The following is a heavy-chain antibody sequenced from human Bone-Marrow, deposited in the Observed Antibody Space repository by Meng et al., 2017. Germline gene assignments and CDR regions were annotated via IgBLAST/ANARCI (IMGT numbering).Heavy chain of an antibody. D-gene: IGHD2-8*01. V-gene: IGHV1-18*01. CDR3: ARGGLYCTNGVCYWYYFDY. Sequence: ASVKVSCKASGYTFTSYGISWVRQAPGQGLEWMGWISAYNGNTNYAQKLQGRVTMTTDTSTSTAYMELRSLRSDDTAVYYCARGGLYCTNGVCYWYYFDYWGKGTLVTVSS. CDR2: ISAYNGNT. CDR1: GYTFTSYG. J-gene: IGHJ4*02.